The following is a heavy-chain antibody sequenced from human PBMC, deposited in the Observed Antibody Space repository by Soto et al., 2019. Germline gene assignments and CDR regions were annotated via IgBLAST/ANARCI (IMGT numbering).Heavy chain of an antibody. CDR3: ARVRPSGEQPWFLVADAFDI. J-gene: IGHJ3*02. CDR1: GYIFTSYG. Sequence: GASVKVSCKASGYIFTSYGISWVRQAPGQGLEWMGWISAYTGNTNYAQNLQGRVTMTTDTSTTTAYMELRSLRSDDTAVYYCARVRPSGEQPWFLVADAFDIWGQGTMVTVSS. V-gene: IGHV1-18*01. CDR2: ISAYTGNT. D-gene: IGHD3-3*01.